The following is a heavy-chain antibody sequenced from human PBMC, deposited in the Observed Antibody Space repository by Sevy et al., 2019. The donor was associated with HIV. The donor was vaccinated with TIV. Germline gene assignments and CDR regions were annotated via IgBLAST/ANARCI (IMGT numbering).Heavy chain of an antibody. CDR2: IKQDGSEK. D-gene: IGHD2-15*01. CDR3: ARVEYCSGGSCYDAFDI. Sequence: GGSLRLSCAASGFTFSSYWMSWVRQAPGKGLGWVANIKQDGSEKYYVDSVKGRFTISRDNAKNSLYLQMNSLRAEDTAVYYCARVEYCSGGSCYDAFDIWGQGTMVTVSS. CDR1: GFTFSSYW. V-gene: IGHV3-7*01. J-gene: IGHJ3*02.